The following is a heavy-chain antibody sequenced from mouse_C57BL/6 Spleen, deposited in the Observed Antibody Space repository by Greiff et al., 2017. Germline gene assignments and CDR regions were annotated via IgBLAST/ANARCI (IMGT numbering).Heavy chain of an antibody. V-gene: IGHV1-54*01. Sequence: QVQLQQSGAELVRPGTSVKVSCKASGYAFTNYLIEWVKQRPGQGLEWIGVINPGSGGTNYNEKFKGKATLTADKSSSTAYMQLSSLTSEDSAVYFCARWGLPYAMDYWGQGTSVTVPS. CDR2: INPGSGGT. J-gene: IGHJ4*01. CDR3: ARWGLPYAMDY. D-gene: IGHD3-1*01. CDR1: GYAFTNYL.